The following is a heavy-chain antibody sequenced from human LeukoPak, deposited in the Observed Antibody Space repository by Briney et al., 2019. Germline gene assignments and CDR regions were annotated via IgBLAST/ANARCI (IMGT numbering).Heavy chain of an antibody. CDR3: ARDQAAAGNLDY. CDR1: GFTFSSSA. D-gene: IGHD6-13*01. J-gene: IGHJ4*02. Sequence: GGSLRLSCAASGFTFSSSAISWVRQAPGKGLQWLSTINGDGGGDTTNYADPVKGRFTISRDTSKNTLYLQMSSLRVEDTAVYYCARDQAAAGNLDYWGQGTLVTVSS. V-gene: IGHV3-23*01. CDR2: INGDGGGDTT.